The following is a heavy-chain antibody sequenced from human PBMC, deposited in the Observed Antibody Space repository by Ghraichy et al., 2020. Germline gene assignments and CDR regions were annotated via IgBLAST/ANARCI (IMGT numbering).Heavy chain of an antibody. CDR2: IYIDESSA. V-gene: IGHV3-74*01. Sequence: ESLNISCAASGFTFTDYWMHWVRQAPGKGLVWVSRIYIDESSATYADSVKGRFTISRDNAKNTLFLQMNSLRVDDTAIYYCASSVVTSYYGTALDYWGQGNLVTVSS. D-gene: IGHD2-21*02. J-gene: IGHJ4*02. CDR3: ASSVVTSYYGTALDY. CDR1: GFTFTDYW.